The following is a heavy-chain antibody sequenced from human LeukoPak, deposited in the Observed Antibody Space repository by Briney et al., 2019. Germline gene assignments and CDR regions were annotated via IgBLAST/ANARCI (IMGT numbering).Heavy chain of an antibody. CDR2: INPTGSST. Sequence: ASVQVSCNASGYTFTNYYMHWVRQAPGQGLEWMGLINPTGSSTNYTQKFRGRVTITRDTSTTTVYMELSSLSSEDTAVYYCAREESGGYFDYWGEGALVTVSS. D-gene: IGHD2-8*02. V-gene: IGHV1-46*01. CDR3: AREESGGYFDY. CDR1: GYTFTNYY. J-gene: IGHJ4*02.